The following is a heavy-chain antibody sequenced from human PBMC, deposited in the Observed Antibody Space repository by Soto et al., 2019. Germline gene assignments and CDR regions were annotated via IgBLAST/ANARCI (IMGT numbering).Heavy chain of an antibody. CDR3: AASRTYYYYGMDV. V-gene: IGHV3-33*01. CDR1: GFTFSSFG. Sequence: GGSLRLSCAASGFTFSSFGMHWVRQAPGKGLEWVAVIWYDGSNKYYADSVKGRFTISRDNSKNTLYLQMNSLRAEDTAVYYCAASRTYYYYGMDVWGQGTTVTVSS. J-gene: IGHJ6*02. D-gene: IGHD6-6*01. CDR2: IWYDGSNK.